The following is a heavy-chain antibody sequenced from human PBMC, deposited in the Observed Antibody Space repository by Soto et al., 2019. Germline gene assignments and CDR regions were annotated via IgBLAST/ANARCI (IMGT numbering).Heavy chain of an antibody. CDR3: ARDLNTGYIDY. CDR2: IWFDGSKK. V-gene: IGHV3-33*01. D-gene: IGHD6-13*01. CDR1: GFTFGRSG. J-gene: IGHJ4*02. Sequence: QVQMVESGGGVVQPGTSLRLSCVASGFTFGRSGMHWVRQAPGGALEWVAIIWFDGSKKYYADSVKGRLTVSRDNSKNTLYLQMDSLRGDDTGVYYCARDLNTGYIDYWGQGTLVTVSS.